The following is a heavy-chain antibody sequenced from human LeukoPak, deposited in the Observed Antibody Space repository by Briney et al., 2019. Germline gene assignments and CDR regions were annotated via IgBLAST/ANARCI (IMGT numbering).Heavy chain of an antibody. V-gene: IGHV3-53*01. D-gene: IGHD3-10*01. Sequence: PGGSLRLSCAASGFTVSSNYMSWVRQAPGKGLEWVSVIYSGGSTYYADSVKGRFTISRDNSKNTLYLQMNSLRAEDTAVYYCARADRVLLWFGEPNYFDYWGQGTLVTVSS. CDR1: GFTVSSNY. CDR3: ARADRVLLWFGEPNYFDY. J-gene: IGHJ4*02. CDR2: IYSGGST.